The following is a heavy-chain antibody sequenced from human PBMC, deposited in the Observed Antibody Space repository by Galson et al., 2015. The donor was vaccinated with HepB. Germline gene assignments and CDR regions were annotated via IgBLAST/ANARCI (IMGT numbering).Heavy chain of an antibody. CDR3: ARETMDGGPPGY. D-gene: IGHD4-23*01. V-gene: IGHV3-30-3*01. Sequence: SLRLSCAASGFTFSSYAMHWVRQAPGKGLEWVAVISYDGSNKYYADSVKGRFTISRDNSKNTLYLQINSLRAEDTAVYYCARETMDGGPPGYWGQGTLVTVSS. J-gene: IGHJ4*02. CDR1: GFTFSSYA. CDR2: ISYDGSNK.